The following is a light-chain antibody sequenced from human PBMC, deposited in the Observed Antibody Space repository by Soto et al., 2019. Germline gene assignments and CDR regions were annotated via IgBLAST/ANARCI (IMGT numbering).Light chain of an antibody. CDR3: QQYNSYFPYT. J-gene: IGKJ2*01. CDR1: QSISTW. V-gene: IGKV1-5*01. Sequence: DIQMTQSPSTLSASVGDRVTITCRASQSISTWVAWYQQKPGKAPKLLIYDASSLENGVPSRFSGSGSGTEFTLSISSLQPDDFATYCCQQYNSYFPYTFGQGTKLEIK. CDR2: DAS.